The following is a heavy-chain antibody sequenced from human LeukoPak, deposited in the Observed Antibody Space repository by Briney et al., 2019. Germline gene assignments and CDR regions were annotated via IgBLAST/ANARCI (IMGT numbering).Heavy chain of an antibody. CDR3: ATGGLGGAL. J-gene: IGHJ4*02. Sequence: GGSLRLSCAASGFTFSTYSMNWVRQAPGKGLEWISYISGSRNTIFYADSVKGLFTSTRDNAKNSLFLQMNSLRNEDTAVYYCATGGLGGALWGKGTQVTVSS. V-gene: IGHV3-48*02. CDR1: GFTFSTYS. D-gene: IGHD3-16*01. CDR2: ISGSRNTI.